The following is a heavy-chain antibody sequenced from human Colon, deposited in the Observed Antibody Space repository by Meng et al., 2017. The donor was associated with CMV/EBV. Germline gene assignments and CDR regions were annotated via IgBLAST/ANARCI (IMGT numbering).Heavy chain of an antibody. CDR2: IRYDGSTK. V-gene: IGHV3-30*02. CDR1: GFIFSAFA. Sequence: GGSLRLSYTASGFIFSAFAMHWVRQAPGKGLEWVAFIRYDGSTKYYSDSAQGRFTISRDDSKSTLYLQMQSLRAEDTAVYYCAKDHCSTTTCYFDVWGQGTLVTVSS. J-gene: IGHJ4*02. D-gene: IGHD1-1*01. CDR3: AKDHCSTTTCYFDV.